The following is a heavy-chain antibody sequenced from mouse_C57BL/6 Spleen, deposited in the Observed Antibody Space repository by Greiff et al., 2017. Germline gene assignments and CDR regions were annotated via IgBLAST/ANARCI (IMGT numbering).Heavy chain of an antibody. Sequence: QVQLQQPGAELVRPGSSVKLSCKASGYTFTSYWMHWVKQRPIQGLEWIGNIDPSDSETHYNQKFKDKATLTVDKSSSTAYMQLSSRTSEDSAVYYCARGDYDGSGDYWGQGTTLTVSS. J-gene: IGHJ2*01. CDR3: ARGDYDGSGDY. CDR1: GYTFTSYW. CDR2: IDPSDSET. D-gene: IGHD2-3*01. V-gene: IGHV1-52*01.